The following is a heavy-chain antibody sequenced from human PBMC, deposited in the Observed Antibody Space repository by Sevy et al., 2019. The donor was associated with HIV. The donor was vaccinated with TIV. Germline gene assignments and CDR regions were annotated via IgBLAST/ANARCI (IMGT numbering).Heavy chain of an antibody. CDR1: GFNFSSYG. Sequence: GGSLRLSCAASGFNFSSYGMHWVRQAPGKGLEWVAVISYAGSSKYYADSMKGRFTISRDNSKNTLYLQINSLRAEDRAVYYCAKESGSYYDVWSGHDAFDIWGQGTMVTVSS. CDR3: AKESGSYYDVWSGHDAFDI. J-gene: IGHJ3*02. CDR2: ISYAGSSK. V-gene: IGHV3-30*18. D-gene: IGHD3-3*01.